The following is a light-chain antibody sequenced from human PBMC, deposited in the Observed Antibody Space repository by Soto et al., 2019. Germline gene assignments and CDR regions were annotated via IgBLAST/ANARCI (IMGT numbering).Light chain of an antibody. Sequence: DIQMTQTPSTLSASVGDRVTINCRASQTISSWLAWYQQKPGKAPKLLVYKASTLKSGVPSRFSGSGSGTEFTLTISSLQPDDFATYYCQQYNTYSPNTFGQGTRLEIK. J-gene: IGKJ5*01. CDR1: QTISSW. V-gene: IGKV1-5*03. CDR2: KAS. CDR3: QQYNTYSPNT.